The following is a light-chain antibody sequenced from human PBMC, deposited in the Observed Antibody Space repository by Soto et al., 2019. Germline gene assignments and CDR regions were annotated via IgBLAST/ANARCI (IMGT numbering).Light chain of an antibody. V-gene: IGKV3-20*01. Sequence: EIVLTQFPGTLSLSPGERATLSCRASQNIGSSNVAWYQHKPGLAPRLLLYGASTRATGIPDRFSGGGSGTDFTLTITRLEPEDFGVYYCQHYQTFLPLTFGGGTKVDIK. CDR2: GAS. CDR1: QNIGSSN. J-gene: IGKJ4*01. CDR3: QHYQTFLPLT.